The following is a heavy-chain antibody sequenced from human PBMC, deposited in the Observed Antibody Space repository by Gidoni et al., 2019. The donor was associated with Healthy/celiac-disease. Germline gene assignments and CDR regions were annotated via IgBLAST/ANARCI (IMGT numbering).Heavy chain of an antibody. D-gene: IGHD3-10*01. V-gene: IGHV3-30-3*01. CDR3: ARGGNDSVLRFDP. J-gene: IGHJ5*02. CDR2: ISYDGSNK. Sequence: QVQLVESGGGVVQPGRSLRLSCAASGFTFSSYAMHWVRQAPGKGLEWVAVISYDGSNKYYADSVKGRFTISRDNSKNTLYLQMNSLRAEDTAVYYCARGGNDSVLRFDPWGQGTLVTVSS. CDR1: GFTFSSYA.